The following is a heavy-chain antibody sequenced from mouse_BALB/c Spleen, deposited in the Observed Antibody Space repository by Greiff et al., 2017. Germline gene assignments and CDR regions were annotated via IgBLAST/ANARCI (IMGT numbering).Heavy chain of an antibody. CDR1: GFNIKDTY. CDR3: ARYDYNYYAMDY. Sequence: EVKLMESGAELVKPGASVKLSCTASGFNIKDTYMHWVKQRPEQGLEWIGRIDPANGNTKYDPKFQGKATITADTSSNTAYLQLSSLTSEDTAVYYCARYDYNYYAMDYWGQGTSVTVSS. V-gene: IGHV14-3*02. J-gene: IGHJ4*01. CDR2: IDPANGNT. D-gene: IGHD2-4*01.